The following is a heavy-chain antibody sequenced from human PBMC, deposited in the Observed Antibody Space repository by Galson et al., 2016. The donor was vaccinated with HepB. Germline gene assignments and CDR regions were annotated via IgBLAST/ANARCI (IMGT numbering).Heavy chain of an antibody. CDR3: ARDLGGSSCLDY. D-gene: IGHD6-6*01. Sequence: SLRLSCAASGFTSSSYGMHWVRQAPGKGLEWMAVIWYDGINKYYGDSVQGRFTISRDNSRNTLYLQMNSLRAEDTAVYYCARDLGGSSCLDYWGQGTLVTVSS. CDR2: IWYDGINK. V-gene: IGHV3-33*01. J-gene: IGHJ4*02. CDR1: GFTSSSYG.